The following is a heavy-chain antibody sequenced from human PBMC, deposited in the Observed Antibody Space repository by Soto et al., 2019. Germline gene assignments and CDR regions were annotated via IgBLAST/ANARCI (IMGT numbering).Heavy chain of an antibody. CDR2: INPSGGST. CDR1: GYTFTNYY. J-gene: IGHJ4*02. CDR3: AREASAVAGTNFDY. D-gene: IGHD6-19*01. Sequence: QVQLVQSGAEVRMPGASVKVSCKASGYTFTNYYIHWVRQAPGQGLEWMGIINPSGGSTRYSPKFQSRLTMTGDTATSTVYMELSSLRSDDTAVFYCAREASAVAGTNFDYWGQGTLVTVSS. V-gene: IGHV1-46*01.